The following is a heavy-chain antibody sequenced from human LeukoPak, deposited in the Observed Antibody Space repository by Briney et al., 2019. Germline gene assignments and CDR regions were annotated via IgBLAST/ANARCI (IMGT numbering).Heavy chain of an antibody. CDR3: ARGRIIAVPGTDWFDP. Sequence: ASVKVSCKASGNTFTGNFMHWLRQAPGQGLEWMGWINPNTGETNYAQNFQDRVTMTRDTSITTVYMELSRLTSGDTAVYYCARGRIIAVPGTDWFDPWGQGTLDTVSS. D-gene: IGHD6-19*01. V-gene: IGHV1-2*02. CDR2: INPNTGET. J-gene: IGHJ5*02. CDR1: GNTFTGNF.